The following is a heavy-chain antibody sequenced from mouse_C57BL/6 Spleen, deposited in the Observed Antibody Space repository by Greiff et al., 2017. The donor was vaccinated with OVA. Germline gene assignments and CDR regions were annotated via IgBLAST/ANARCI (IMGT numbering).Heavy chain of an antibody. CDR2: INPSNGGT. CDR1: GYTFTSYW. D-gene: IGHD1-1*01. Sequence: QVQLQQPGTELVKPGASVKLSCKASGYTFTSYWMHWVKQRPGQGLEWIGNINPSNGGTNYNEKFKSKATLTVDNSSSTAYMQLSSLPSEDSAVYYGARGGYYGSSYEDYWGQGTTLTVSS. V-gene: IGHV1-53*01. CDR3: ARGGYYGSSYEDY. J-gene: IGHJ2*01.